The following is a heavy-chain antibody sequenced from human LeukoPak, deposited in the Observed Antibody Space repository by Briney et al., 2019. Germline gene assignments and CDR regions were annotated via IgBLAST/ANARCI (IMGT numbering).Heavy chain of an antibody. Sequence: PSETLSLTCAVYGGSFSGYFWTWIRQSPGKGLDWIGEINHSGSTNYNPSLKSRVTISVDTSKDQFSLKLSSVTAADTAVYYCARGGYYGSGNDFRFDPWGQGTLVTVSS. D-gene: IGHD3-10*01. CDR2: INHSGST. J-gene: IGHJ5*02. CDR1: GGSFSGYF. V-gene: IGHV4-34*01. CDR3: ARGGYYGSGNDFRFDP.